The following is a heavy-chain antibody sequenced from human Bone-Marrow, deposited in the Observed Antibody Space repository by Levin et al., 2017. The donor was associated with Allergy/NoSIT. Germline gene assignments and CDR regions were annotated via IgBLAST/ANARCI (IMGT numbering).Heavy chain of an antibody. CDR3: AKDPEGGFYFDL. J-gene: IGHJ4*02. CDR2: ISGSGGST. D-gene: IGHD3-16*01. Sequence: GGSLRLSCAASGFTFKNYAMTWVRQAPGRGLEWVSNISGSGGSTYYADSVKGRFTISRDNSKNTLYLLMNSLRAEDTALYYCAKDPEGGFYFDLWGQGTVVTVSS. V-gene: IGHV3-23*01. CDR1: GFTFKNYA.